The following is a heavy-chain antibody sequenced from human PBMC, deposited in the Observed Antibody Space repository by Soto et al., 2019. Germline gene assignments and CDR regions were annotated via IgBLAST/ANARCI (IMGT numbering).Heavy chain of an antibody. CDR1: GYSFTSYW. CDR3: ARHTYYYDSSGYYYYYYGMDV. D-gene: IGHD3-22*01. Sequence: PGESLKISCKGSGYSFTSYWIGWVRQMTGKGLEWMGIIYPGDSDTRYSPSFQGQVTISADKSISTAYLQWSSLKASDTAMYYCARHTYYYDSSGYYYYYYGMDVWGQGTTVTVSS. CDR2: IYPGDSDT. J-gene: IGHJ6*02. V-gene: IGHV5-51*01.